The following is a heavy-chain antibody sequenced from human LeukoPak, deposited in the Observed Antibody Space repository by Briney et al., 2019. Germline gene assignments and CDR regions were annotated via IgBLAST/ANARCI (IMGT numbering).Heavy chain of an antibody. CDR3: ARDLGDFWSGYYTGSGYFDY. V-gene: IGHV1-18*01. Sequence: GASVKVSCKASGYTFTSYGISWVRQAPGQGLEWMGWISAYNGNTNYAQKLQGRVTMTTDTSTSTAYMELRSLRSEDTAVYYCARDLGDFWSGYYTGSGYFDYWGQGTLVTVSS. CDR1: GYTFTSYG. CDR2: ISAYNGNT. J-gene: IGHJ4*02. D-gene: IGHD3-3*01.